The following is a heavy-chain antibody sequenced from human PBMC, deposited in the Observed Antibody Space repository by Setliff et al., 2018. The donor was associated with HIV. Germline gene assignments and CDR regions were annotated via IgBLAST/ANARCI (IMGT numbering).Heavy chain of an antibody. J-gene: IGHJ6*03. Sequence: SETLSLTCTVSIDSISSYYWSWIRQSPGKGLEWIGEINHSGSTSYNPSLTSRVTMSVDTSKNQFSLRLSSVTAADTAVYYCARTARGYTTIWYRNGLTYYNYMDVWGKGTKVTVSS. D-gene: IGHD1-1*01. CDR3: ARTARGYTTIWYRNGLTYYNYMDV. CDR1: IDSISSYY. CDR2: INHSGST. V-gene: IGHV4-34*01.